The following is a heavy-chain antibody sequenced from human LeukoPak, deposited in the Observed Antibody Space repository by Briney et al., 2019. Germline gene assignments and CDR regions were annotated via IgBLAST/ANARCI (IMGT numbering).Heavy chain of an antibody. D-gene: IGHD6-13*01. CDR3: AAVNHYQQLPIDY. CDR1: GYTFTSYA. V-gene: IGHV1-3*01. CDR2: INAGNGNT. Sequence: ASVKVSCKASGYTFTSYAMHWVRQAPGQRLEWMGWINAGNGNTKYSQKFQGRVTMTRDTSTSTVYMELSSLRSEDTAVYYCAAVNHYQQLPIDYWGQGALVTVSS. J-gene: IGHJ4*02.